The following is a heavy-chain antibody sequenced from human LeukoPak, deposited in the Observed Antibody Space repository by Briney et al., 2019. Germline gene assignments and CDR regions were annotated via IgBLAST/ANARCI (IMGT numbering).Heavy chain of an antibody. J-gene: IGHJ4*02. CDR1: GGSISSSSYY. CDR2: IYYSGST. V-gene: IGHV4-39*01. CDR3: ARLGYHIDY. Sequence: SETLSFTCTVSGGSISSSSYYWGWVRQPPGKGLEWIGSIYYSGSTYYNPSLKSRVTISVDTSKNQFSLKLSSVTAADTAVYYCARLGYHIDYWGQGTLVTVSS. D-gene: IGHD2-2*01.